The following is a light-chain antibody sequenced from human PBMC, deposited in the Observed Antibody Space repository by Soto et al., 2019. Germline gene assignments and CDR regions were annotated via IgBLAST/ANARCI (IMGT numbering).Light chain of an antibody. V-gene: IGKV3-20*01. CDR3: QQYNNWPPIT. Sequence: ETVLTQSPGSLSLSPGESATLSCRASQSVSSSYLAWYQQKPGQAPRLLIYGTSSRATGIPDRFSGSGSGTDFTLTISSLQSEDFAVYYCQQYNNWPPITFGQGTRLEIK. CDR2: GTS. CDR1: QSVSSSY. J-gene: IGKJ5*01.